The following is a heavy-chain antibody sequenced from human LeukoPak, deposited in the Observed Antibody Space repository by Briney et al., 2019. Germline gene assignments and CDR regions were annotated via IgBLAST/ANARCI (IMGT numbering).Heavy chain of an antibody. Sequence: GESLKISCKGSGYSFTSYWIGWVRQAPGKGLEWVSAISGSGGSTYYADSVKGRFTISRDNSKNTLYLQMNSLRAEDTAVYYCAKGLFGVDAFDIWGQGTMVTVSS. D-gene: IGHD3-10*02. CDR1: GYSFTSYW. V-gene: IGHV3-23*01. J-gene: IGHJ3*02. CDR3: AKGLFGVDAFDI. CDR2: ISGSGGST.